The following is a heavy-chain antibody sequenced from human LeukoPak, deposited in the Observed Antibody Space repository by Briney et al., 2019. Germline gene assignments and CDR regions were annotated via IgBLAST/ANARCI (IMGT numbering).Heavy chain of an antibody. CDR3: ARDIPLYYYSSGYRTWDY. J-gene: IGHJ4*02. CDR2: IRATSGTT. V-gene: IGHV3-23*01. D-gene: IGHD3-22*01. CDR1: GFTFSNHS. Sequence: PGGSLRLSCAASGFTFSNHSMSWVRQAPGKGLEWVSNIRATSGTTFYADSVKGRFTFSRDNSKNTPYLQMNSLRAEATAVYYFARDIPLYYYSSGYRTWDYWGQGTLVTVSS.